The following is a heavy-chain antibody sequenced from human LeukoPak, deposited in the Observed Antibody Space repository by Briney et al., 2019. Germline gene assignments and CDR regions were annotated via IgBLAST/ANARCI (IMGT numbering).Heavy chain of an antibody. D-gene: IGHD2-21*02. CDR2: IYDSGST. V-gene: IGHV4-59*01. CDR3: ARVDPPRRLDY. Sequence: PSETLSLTCTVSGGSISSYYWSWIRQPPGKGLEWIGNIYDSGSTNYNPSLKSRLTISVDTSKNQCSLKLSSVTAADTAVYYCARVDPPRRLDYWGQGTLVTVSS. CDR1: GGSISSYY. J-gene: IGHJ4*02.